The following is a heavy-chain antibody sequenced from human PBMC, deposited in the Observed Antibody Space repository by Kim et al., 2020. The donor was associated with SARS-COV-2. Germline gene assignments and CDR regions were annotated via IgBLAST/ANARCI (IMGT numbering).Heavy chain of an antibody. J-gene: IGHJ4*02. V-gene: IGHV4-59*08. CDR2: IFYSGST. CDR1: GGSINSYY. Sequence: SETLSLTCNVSGGSINSYYWSWIRQPPGKGLDWIGYIFYSGSTNYNPSLKSRVTISLDTPKKQFSLKLSSVTAADTAVYYCTAGSNPNPFDYWGQGTLVTVSS. CDR3: TAGSNPNPFDY.